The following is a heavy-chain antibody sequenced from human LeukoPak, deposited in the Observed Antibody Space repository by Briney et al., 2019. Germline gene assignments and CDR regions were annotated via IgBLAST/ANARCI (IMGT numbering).Heavy chain of an antibody. D-gene: IGHD5-18*01. CDR3: ARGPLWSHGIYYYYGMDV. Sequence: ASVKVSCKASGYTLTGDYMHWVRQAPGQGLEWMGWINPNSGGTNYAQKFQGRVTMTRDTSISTAYMELSRLRSDDTAVYYCARGPLWSHGIYYYYGMDVWGQGTTVTVS. J-gene: IGHJ6*02. CDR2: INPNSGGT. V-gene: IGHV1-2*02. CDR1: GYTLTGDY.